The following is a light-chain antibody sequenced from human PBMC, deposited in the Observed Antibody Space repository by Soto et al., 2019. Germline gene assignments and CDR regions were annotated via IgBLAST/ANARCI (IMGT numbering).Light chain of an antibody. Sequence: ETGMTQSPATLSVSPGERATLSCRASQSLNSNLAWYQQKPGQAPRLLIHGASDRATGIPDRFSGSGYGTEFTLPIRSLESEHFAVYYYQQYNTWPWTFGQATQVQSK. CDR2: GAS. J-gene: IGKJ1*01. CDR1: QSLNSN. CDR3: QQYNTWPWT. V-gene: IGKV3-15*01.